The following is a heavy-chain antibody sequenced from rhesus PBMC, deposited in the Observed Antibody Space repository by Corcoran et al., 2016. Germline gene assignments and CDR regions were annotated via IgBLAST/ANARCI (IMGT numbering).Heavy chain of an antibody. CDR2: ISGSGGST. Sequence: QLQLQESGPGLVKPSETLSLTCAVSGGSISSNFWSWIRQPPGKGLEWIGRISGSGGSTDYNPSLKSRVTSSTDTSKNQFSLTLTAMTAADTAVYYCASGGYNFWTGYYLAYWGQGVLVTISS. CDR1: GGSISSNF. V-gene: IGHV4-173*01. CDR3: ASGGYNFWTGYYLAY. D-gene: IGHD3-3*01. J-gene: IGHJ4*01.